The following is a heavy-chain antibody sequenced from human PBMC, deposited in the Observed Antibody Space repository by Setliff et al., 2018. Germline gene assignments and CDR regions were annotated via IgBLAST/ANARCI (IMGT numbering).Heavy chain of an antibody. D-gene: IGHD3-22*01. CDR3: ASPDSSGYYLVY. V-gene: IGHV4-39*01. Sequence: SETLSLTCTVSGGSISSGSYYWSWIRQPAGKGLEWIGSIYYSGSTYYNPPLKSRVTISVDTSKNQFSLKLSSVTAADTAVYYCASPDSSGYYLVYWGQGTLVTVSS. CDR2: IYYSGST. CDR1: GGSISSGSYY. J-gene: IGHJ4*02.